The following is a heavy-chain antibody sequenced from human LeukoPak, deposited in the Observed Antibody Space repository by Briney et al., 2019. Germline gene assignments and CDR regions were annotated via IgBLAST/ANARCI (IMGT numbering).Heavy chain of an antibody. D-gene: IGHD5-12*01. CDR3: ARDPDIVVTTGAFDI. CDR1: GFTFSSYS. V-gene: IGHV3-21*01. CDR2: ISSSSSYI. Sequence: GGSLRLSCAASGFTFSSYSMNWVRQAPGKGLEWVSSISSSSSYIYYADSVKGRFTISRDNAKNSLYLQMNSLRAEDTAVYYCARDPDIVVTTGAFDIWGQGTMVTVSS. J-gene: IGHJ3*02.